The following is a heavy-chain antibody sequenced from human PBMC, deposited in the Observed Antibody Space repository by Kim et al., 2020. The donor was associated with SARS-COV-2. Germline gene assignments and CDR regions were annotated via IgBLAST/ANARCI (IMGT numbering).Heavy chain of an antibody. J-gene: IGHJ6*03. V-gene: IGHV1-69*04. CDR3: ARDLLGSIYYYYYMDV. Sequence: KFQGRVTITADKSTSTAYMELSSLRSEDTAVYYCARDLLGSIYYYYYMDVWGKGTTVTVSS. D-gene: IGHD7-27*01.